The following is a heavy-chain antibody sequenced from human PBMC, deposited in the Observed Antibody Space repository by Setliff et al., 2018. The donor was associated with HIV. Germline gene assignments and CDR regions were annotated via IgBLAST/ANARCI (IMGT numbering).Heavy chain of an antibody. J-gene: IGHJ5*02. Sequence: SETLSLTCAVSGYSISSGYYWGWIRQPPGKGLEWIGSFYHSGRTYYNPSLKSRVTISVDTSKNQFSLRLSSVTAADTAVYYCSRSYCGGDCSLVVDTNWFDPWGPGILVTVSS. D-gene: IGHD2-21*01. V-gene: IGHV4-38-2*01. CDR2: FYHSGRT. CDR1: GYSISSGYY. CDR3: SRSYCGGDCSLVVDTNWFDP.